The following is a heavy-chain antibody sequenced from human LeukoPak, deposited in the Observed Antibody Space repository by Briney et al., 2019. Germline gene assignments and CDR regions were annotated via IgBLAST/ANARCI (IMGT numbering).Heavy chain of an antibody. V-gene: IGHV3-30*18. J-gene: IGHJ4*02. CDR3: ANSPTYCSSTSCYINY. CDR2: ISDDGSNK. D-gene: IGHD2-2*02. CDR1: GFTFSSYG. Sequence: GRSLRLSCAASGFTFSSYGMHWVRQAPGKGLEWVAVISDDGSNKYYVDSVKGRFTISRDNSKNTLYLQMNSLRAEDTAVYYCANSPTYCSSTSCYINYWGQGTLVTVSS.